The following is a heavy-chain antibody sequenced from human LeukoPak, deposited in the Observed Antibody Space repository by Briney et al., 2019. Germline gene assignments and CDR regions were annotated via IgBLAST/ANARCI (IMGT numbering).Heavy chain of an antibody. J-gene: IGHJ5*02. Sequence: ASVKVSCKASGYTFTSYGISWVRQAPGQGLGWMGWISAYNGNTDYAQKLQGRVTMTTDTSTSTAYMELRSLRSDDTAVYYCARGMIAVAAHWFDPWGQGTLVTVSS. CDR3: ARGMIAVAAHWFDP. CDR1: GYTFTSYG. V-gene: IGHV1-18*01. D-gene: IGHD6-19*01. CDR2: ISAYNGNT.